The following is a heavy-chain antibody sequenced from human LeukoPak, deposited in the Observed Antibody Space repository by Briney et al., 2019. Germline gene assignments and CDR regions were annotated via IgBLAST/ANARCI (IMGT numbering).Heavy chain of an antibody. V-gene: IGHV3-53*01. D-gene: IGHD6-13*01. CDR1: GFTVSSNY. J-gene: IGHJ5*02. Sequence: PGGSLRLSCAASGFTVSSNYMSWVRQAPGKGLEWVSIIYSGGSTFYADSVKGRFTISRDNSKNTLYLQMNSLRAEDTAVYYCAKTLRYSSSSNWFDPWGQGTLVTVSS. CDR3: AKTLRYSSSSNWFDP. CDR2: IYSGGST.